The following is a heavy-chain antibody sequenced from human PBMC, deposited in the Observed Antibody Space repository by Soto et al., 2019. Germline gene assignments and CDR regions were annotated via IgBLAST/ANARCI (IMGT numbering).Heavy chain of an antibody. D-gene: IGHD6-6*01. V-gene: IGHV3-74*01. CDR3: TRIGYSSSSLGIDY. CDR2: INKDGSIT. CDR1: GFPFSSYW. Sequence: EVQLVESGGGLVQPGGSLRLSCAASGFPFSSYWMHWVRQVPRKGLVWVSRINKDGSITTYADSVRGRFTVSRDNAKNTLYLQMNSLRVEDTAIYYCTRIGYSSSSLGIDYWGQGALVTVSS. J-gene: IGHJ4*02.